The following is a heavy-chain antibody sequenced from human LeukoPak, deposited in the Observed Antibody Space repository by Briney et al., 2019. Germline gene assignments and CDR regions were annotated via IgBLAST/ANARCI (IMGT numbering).Heavy chain of an antibody. CDR3: TTDPYYDFWSGYWRFDP. CDR2: FLSKTDGGTT. CDR1: GFTLSNAW. Sequence: GGSIRLSCAASGFTLSNAWTSWDRQAPGKVMEWVGCFLSKTDGGTTDYAAHVNGRFTISRDDSKNTLYLQMNSLKTEDTAVYYCTTDPYYDFWSGYWRFDPWGQGTLVTVSS. V-gene: IGHV3-15*01. J-gene: IGHJ5*02. D-gene: IGHD3-3*01.